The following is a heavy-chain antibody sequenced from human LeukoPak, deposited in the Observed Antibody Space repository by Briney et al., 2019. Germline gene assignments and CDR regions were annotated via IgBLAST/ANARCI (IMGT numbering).Heavy chain of an antibody. D-gene: IGHD4-23*01. J-gene: IGHJ3*02. CDR1: GFTFSSYA. CDR2: ISYDGSNK. CDR3: ARDPPRGASYGGNPGEGAFDM. V-gene: IGHV3-30-3*01. Sequence: GGSLRLSCAASGFTFSSYAMHWVRQAPGKGLEWVAVISYDGSNKYYADSVKGRFTISRDNSKNTLYLQMNSLRTEDTAVHYCARDPPRGASYGGNPGEGAFDMWGQGTMVTASS.